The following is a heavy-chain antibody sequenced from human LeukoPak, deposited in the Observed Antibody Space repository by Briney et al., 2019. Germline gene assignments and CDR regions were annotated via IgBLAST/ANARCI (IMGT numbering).Heavy chain of an antibody. CDR2: INHSGST. CDR3: ARLDASSYDYVWGSSYFDY. J-gene: IGHJ4*02. CDR1: GGSFSGYY. D-gene: IGHD3-16*01. Sequence: PSETLSLTCAVYGGSFSGYYWSWIRQPPGKGLEWIGEINHSGSTNYNPSLKSRVTISVDTSKNQFSLKLSSVTAADTAVYYCARLDASSYDYVWGSSYFDYWGQGTLVTVSS. V-gene: IGHV4-34*01.